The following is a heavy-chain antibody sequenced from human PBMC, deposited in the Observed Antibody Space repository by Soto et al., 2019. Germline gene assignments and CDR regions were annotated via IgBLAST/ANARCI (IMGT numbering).Heavy chain of an antibody. CDR1: GGSISSGGYY. J-gene: IGHJ4*02. Sequence: SETLSLTCTVSGGSISSGGYYWSWIRQHPGKGLEWIGYIYYSGSTYYNPSLKSRVTISVDTSKNQFSLKLSSVTAADTAVYYCARALAAFHDNTRGYSGYIGAGFDYWGQGTLVTVSS. D-gene: IGHD5-12*01. CDR2: IYYSGST. CDR3: ARALAAFHDNTRGYSGYIGAGFDY. V-gene: IGHV4-31*03.